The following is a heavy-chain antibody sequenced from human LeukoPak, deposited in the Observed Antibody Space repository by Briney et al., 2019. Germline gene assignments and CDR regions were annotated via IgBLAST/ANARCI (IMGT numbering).Heavy chain of an antibody. J-gene: IGHJ3*02. CDR2: ISSSGSTI. V-gene: IGHV3-21*04. D-gene: IGHD2-15*01. CDR3: ARVPTTLTGYDAFDI. Sequence: GGSLRLSCAASGFTFSSYNMNWVRQAPGKGLEWVSSISSSGSTIYYADSVKGRFTISRDNAKNSLYLQMNSLRAEDTAVYYCARVPTTLTGYDAFDIWGQGTMVTVSS. CDR1: GFTFSSYN.